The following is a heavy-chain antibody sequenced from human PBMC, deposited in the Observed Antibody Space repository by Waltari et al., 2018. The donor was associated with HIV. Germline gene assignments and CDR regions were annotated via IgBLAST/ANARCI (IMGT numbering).Heavy chain of an antibody. CDR3: ASGDISAAGSDS. CDR1: GVSIRSDGFY. D-gene: IGHD3-10*01. CDR2: IYYSGRT. Sequence: QVQLQESGPGLLKPSQTLSLTCSVSGVSIRSDGFYWSWIRQRPGKGLEWIGHIYYSGRTNYNPSLKSRLTISLDTSKNQFSLKVTSVTAADTAVYHCASGDISAAGSDSWGQGTLVTVSS. V-gene: IGHV4-31*03. J-gene: IGHJ4*02.